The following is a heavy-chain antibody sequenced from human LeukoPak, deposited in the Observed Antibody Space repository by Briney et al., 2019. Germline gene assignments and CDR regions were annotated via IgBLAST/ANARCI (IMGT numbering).Heavy chain of an antibody. CDR2: IISSGSST. D-gene: IGHD4/OR15-4a*01. CDR1: GFTFSNHD. V-gene: IGHV3-48*03. J-gene: IGHJ4*02. CDR3: ARERTNCYGDCYDC. Sequence: GGFLRLSCAASGFTFSNHDMNWVRQAPGKGLEWVSYIISSGSSTYYADSVKGRFTISRDNAKNSLYLHMNSLRAEDTALYYCARERTNCYGDCYDCWGQGTLVTVSS.